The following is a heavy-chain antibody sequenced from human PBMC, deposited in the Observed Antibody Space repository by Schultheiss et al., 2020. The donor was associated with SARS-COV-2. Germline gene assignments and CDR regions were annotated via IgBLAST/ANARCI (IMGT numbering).Heavy chain of an antibody. CDR3: ARGYCSGGSCYYYYYGMDV. J-gene: IGHJ6*02. V-gene: IGHV1-8*01. Sequence: ASVKVSCKASGYTLTSYDINWVRQATGQGLEWMGWMNPNSGNTGYAQKFQGRVTMTRNTSISTAYMELSSLRSEDTAVYYCARGYCSGGSCYYYYYGMDVWGQGTTVTVSS. CDR1: GYTLTSYD. D-gene: IGHD2-15*01. CDR2: MNPNSGNT.